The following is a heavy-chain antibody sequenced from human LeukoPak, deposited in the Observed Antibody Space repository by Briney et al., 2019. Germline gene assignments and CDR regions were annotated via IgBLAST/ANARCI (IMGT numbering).Heavy chain of an antibody. J-gene: IGHJ4*02. Sequence: SETLSLTCTVSGGSISTSGYYWGWIRQSPGKGLEWIGSIYSSGSTYYTPSLQSRLIMSVDTSKNQFSLELSSVTAADTAVYYCARWDSSGYFGDYWGQGTLVTVSS. D-gene: IGHD3-22*01. V-gene: IGHV4-39*07. CDR1: GGSISTSGYY. CDR2: IYSSGST. CDR3: ARWDSSGYFGDY.